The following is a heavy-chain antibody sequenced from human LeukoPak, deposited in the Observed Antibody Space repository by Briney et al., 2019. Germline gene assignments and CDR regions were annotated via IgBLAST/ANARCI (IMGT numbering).Heavy chain of an antibody. Sequence: SESLCLPCAVYGGSFSSYYMSWIRQSPGKGLEWIGYIYYSGSTNYNPSLKSRVTISVDTSKNQFSLKLSSVTAADTAVYYCARIAMVRGVITPDYWGQGTLVTVSS. CDR2: IYYSGST. CDR3: ARIAMVRGVITPDY. V-gene: IGHV4-59*08. D-gene: IGHD3-10*01. CDR1: GGSFSSYY. J-gene: IGHJ4*02.